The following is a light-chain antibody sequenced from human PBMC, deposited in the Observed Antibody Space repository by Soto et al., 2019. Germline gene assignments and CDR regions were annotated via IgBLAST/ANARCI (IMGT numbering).Light chain of an antibody. CDR1: QTGFFNSKNKNY. J-gene: IGKJ4*01. Sequence: IVMTQSPASLAASLGERAPIYCKSGQTGFFNSKNKNYLAWYQQKPGQPPKLLIYWASTREAGVPDRFSGSGSGTDFTLTISRLQAEDAAVYYYQQYYNTPLTFGGGTKVDIK. V-gene: IGKV4-1*01. CDR3: QQYYNTPLT. CDR2: WAS.